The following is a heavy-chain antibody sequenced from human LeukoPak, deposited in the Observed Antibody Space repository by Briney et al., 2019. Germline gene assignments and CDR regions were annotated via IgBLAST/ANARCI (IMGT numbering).Heavy chain of an antibody. D-gene: IGHD3-22*01. CDR2: ISGSGGST. CDR1: GFSFSSYA. V-gene: IGHV3-23*01. CDR3: AKDYYYDSSGYFDY. Sequence: GGSLRLSCAASGFSFSSYAMSWVRQAPGKGLEWVSAISGSGGSTYYADSVKGRFTISRDNSKNTLYLQMNSLRAEDTAVYYCAKDYYYDSSGYFDYWGQGTLVTVSS. J-gene: IGHJ4*02.